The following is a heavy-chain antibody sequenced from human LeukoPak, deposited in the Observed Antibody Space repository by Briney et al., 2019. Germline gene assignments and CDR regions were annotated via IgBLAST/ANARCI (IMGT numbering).Heavy chain of an antibody. CDR2: INPNSGGT. V-gene: IGHV1-2*02. CDR3: ARGSNSGSYYLYYYYGMDV. D-gene: IGHD1-26*01. J-gene: IGHJ6*02. Sequence: ASVTVSCKASGYTFTGYYMHWVRQAPGQGLEWMGWINPNSGGTNYAQKFQGRVTMTRDTSISTAYMELSRLRSDDTAVYYCARGSNSGSYYLYYYYGMDVWGQGTTVTVSS. CDR1: GYTFTGYY.